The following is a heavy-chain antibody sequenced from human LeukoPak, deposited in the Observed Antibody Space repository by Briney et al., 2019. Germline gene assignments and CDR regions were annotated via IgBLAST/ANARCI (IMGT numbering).Heavy chain of an antibody. V-gene: IGHV4-38-2*02. D-gene: IGHD6-13*01. CDR1: GYSISSGYY. Sequence: PSETLSLTCDVSGYSISSGYYWVRIRPPPGKGLEWIGNLYPSGITYYNPSLRSRVTISVDTSKNQFSLNLSSVTAADTAVYYCARDTAAAGNFDYWGQGTLVTVSS. J-gene: IGHJ4*02. CDR2: LYPSGIT. CDR3: ARDTAAAGNFDY.